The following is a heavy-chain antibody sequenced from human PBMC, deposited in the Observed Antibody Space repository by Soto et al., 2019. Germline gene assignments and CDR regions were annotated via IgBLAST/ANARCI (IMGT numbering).Heavy chain of an antibody. J-gene: IGHJ4*02. V-gene: IGHV4-38-2*01. CDR1: GYSISNGYY. CDR2: IYHSGRT. D-gene: IGHD3-22*01. Sequence: SETLSLTCAVSGYSISNGYYWGWIRQPPGKGLEWIGGIYHSGRTYYNPSLKSRVTISVDTSKNQFSLKLSSVTAADTAVHYCARAIYYYDSNDYTWHFDSWGQGTLVTVSS. CDR3: ARAIYYYDSNDYTWHFDS.